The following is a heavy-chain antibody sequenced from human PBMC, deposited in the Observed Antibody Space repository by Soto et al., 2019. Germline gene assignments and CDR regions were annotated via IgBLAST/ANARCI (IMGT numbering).Heavy chain of an antibody. V-gene: IGHV1-18*01. CDR3: AGDLRIAPYYFDY. Sequence: ASVKVSCKASGYTFTSYGISWVRQAPGQGLEWLGWISAYNGNTNYAQKFQGRVTMTTVTATSTADMELRSLRSDDTAVYYCAGDLRIAPYYFDYWGQGTVVTVSS. CDR2: ISAYNGNT. J-gene: IGHJ4*02. D-gene: IGHD2-21*01. CDR1: GYTFTSYG.